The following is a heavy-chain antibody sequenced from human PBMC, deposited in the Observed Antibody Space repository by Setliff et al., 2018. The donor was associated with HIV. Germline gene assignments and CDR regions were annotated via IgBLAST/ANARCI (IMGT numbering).Heavy chain of an antibody. CDR3: ASAKGLNY. CDR2: IKQDGSDK. CDR1: GFTFSSYW. V-gene: IGHV3-7*01. J-gene: IGHJ4*02. Sequence: PGGSLRLSCAASGFTFSSYWMSWVRQTPGKGLEWVANIKQDGSDKFYVGSVRGRFTVSRDNAKNSLFLQMNSLRVEDTAVYYCASAKGLNYWGQGAQVTVSS.